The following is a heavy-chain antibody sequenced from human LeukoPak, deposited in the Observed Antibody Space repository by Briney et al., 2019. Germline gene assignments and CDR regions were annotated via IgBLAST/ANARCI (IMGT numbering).Heavy chain of an antibody. CDR3: ASVHKTPGPITMVRGVAKYFQH. D-gene: IGHD3-10*01. CDR2: INHSGST. J-gene: IGHJ1*01. CDR1: GGSFSGYY. Sequence: PSETLSLTCAVYGGSFSGYYWSWIRQPPGKGLEWIGEINHSGSTNYNPSLKSRVTISVDTSKNQFSLKLSSATAADTAVYYCASVHKTPGPITMVRGVAKYFQHWGQGTLVTVSS. V-gene: IGHV4-34*01.